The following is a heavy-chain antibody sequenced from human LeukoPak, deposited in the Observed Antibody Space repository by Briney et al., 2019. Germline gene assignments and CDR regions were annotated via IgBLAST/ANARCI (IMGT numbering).Heavy chain of an antibody. Sequence: SETLSLTCTVSIVSISSGSHYWNWIRQPAGKGLEWIGRIYAGGRSNYNPSLRSRVTISVDTSKNQFSLRLSSVTATDTGVYYCASDHSGWLGLGYWGQGTLVSVSS. V-gene: IGHV4-61*02. CDR2: IYAGGRS. CDR1: IVSISSGSHY. CDR3: ASDHSGWLGLGY. J-gene: IGHJ4*02. D-gene: IGHD6-19*01.